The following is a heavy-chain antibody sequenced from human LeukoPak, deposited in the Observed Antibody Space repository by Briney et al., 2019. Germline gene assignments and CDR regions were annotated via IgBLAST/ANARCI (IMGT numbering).Heavy chain of an antibody. V-gene: IGHV5-51*01. CDR1: GYRFTSYW. CDR3: ARRRSYYFDY. Sequence: GESLKISFKGSGYRFTSYWIGWVRPMPGKGLEWMGIIYPGDSDTRYSPSFQGQVTISADMSISTAYLQWSGLKASDTAMYYCARRRSYYFDYWGQGTLVTVSS. J-gene: IGHJ4*02. CDR2: IYPGDSDT. D-gene: IGHD1-26*01.